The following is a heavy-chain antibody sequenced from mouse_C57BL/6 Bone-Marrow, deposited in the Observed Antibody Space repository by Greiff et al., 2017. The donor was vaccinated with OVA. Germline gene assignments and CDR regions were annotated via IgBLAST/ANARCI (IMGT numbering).Heavy chain of an antibody. CDR3: ARERDHAYAMDY. Sequence: EVQRVESGGGLVKPGGSLKLSCAASGFTFSSYAMSWVRQTPEKRLEWVATISDGGSYTYYPDNVKGRFTISRDNAKNNLYLQMSHLKSEDTAMYYCARERDHAYAMDYWGQGTSVTVSS. CDR1: GFTFSSYA. J-gene: IGHJ4*01. D-gene: IGHD3-3*01. V-gene: IGHV5-4*01. CDR2: ISDGGSYT.